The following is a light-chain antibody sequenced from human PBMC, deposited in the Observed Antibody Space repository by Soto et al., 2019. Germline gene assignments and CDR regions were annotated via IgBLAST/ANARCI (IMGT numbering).Light chain of an antibody. CDR2: GAS. V-gene: IGKV3-20*01. CDR3: QQYGSSGT. J-gene: IGKJ1*01. CDR1: QSVSSSY. Sequence: EIVLTQSPGTLSLSPGERATLSCRASQSVSSSYLAWYQQKPGQAPRILIYGASSRATGIPARFSGGGSGTDFTLTISSLEPEYFAVYYCQQYGSSGTFGQGTKVDIK.